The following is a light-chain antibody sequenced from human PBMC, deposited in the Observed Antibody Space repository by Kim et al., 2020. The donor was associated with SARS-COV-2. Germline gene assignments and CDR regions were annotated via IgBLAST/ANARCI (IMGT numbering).Light chain of an antibody. J-gene: IGLJ2*01. CDR3: NSRDSNDNVV. Sequence: SSELTQDPAVSVALGQTVSITCQGDSLRSYYATWYQQKPGQAPILVIYGKNNRPSGIPDRFSGSISGNTASLTITGTQAGDEADYYCNSRDSNDNVVFGG. CDR2: GKN. CDR1: SLRSYY. V-gene: IGLV3-19*01.